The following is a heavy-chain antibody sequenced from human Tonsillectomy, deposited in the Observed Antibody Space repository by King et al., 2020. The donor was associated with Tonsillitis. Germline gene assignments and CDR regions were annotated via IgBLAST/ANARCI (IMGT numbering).Heavy chain of an antibody. D-gene: IGHD2-15*01. CDR2: IKSKTDGGTT. J-gene: IGHJ4*02. V-gene: IGHV3-15*01. CDR1: GFTFSNAW. CDR3: TTDWVVVGATHYFDY. Sequence: EVQLVESGGGLVKPGGSLRLSCAASGFTFSNAWMSWVRQAPGKGLEWVGRIKSKTDGGTTDYAAPVKGRFTISRDDSKNTLYLQMNSLKTEDTAVYYCTTDWVVVGATHYFDYWGQGTLVTVSS.